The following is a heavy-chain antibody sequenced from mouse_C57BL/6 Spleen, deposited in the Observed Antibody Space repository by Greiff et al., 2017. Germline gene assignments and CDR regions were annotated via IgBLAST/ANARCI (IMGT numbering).Heavy chain of an antibody. CDR2: IYPGDGDT. Sequence: QVQLKESGAELVKPGASVKISCKASGYAFSSYWMNWVKQRPGKGLEWIGQIYPGDGDTNYNGKFKGKATLTADKSSSTAYMQLSSLTSEDSAVYFCARKELSYFDYWGQGTTLTVSS. D-gene: IGHD1-3*01. CDR3: ARKELSYFDY. J-gene: IGHJ2*01. CDR1: GYAFSSYW. V-gene: IGHV1-80*01.